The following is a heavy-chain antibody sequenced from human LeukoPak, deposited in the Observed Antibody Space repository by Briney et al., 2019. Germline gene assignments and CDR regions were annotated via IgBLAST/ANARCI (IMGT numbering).Heavy chain of an antibody. CDR3: ARDQRGGRISWYSHFDF. V-gene: IGHV1-46*01. CDR2: INPTSANT. Sequence: GASVNVSCKAYVYTFTPYYMHWVRQAPGQGLEWMGIINPTSANTRYAQKFQGRVTMTRDTSTSTVYMELSSLTSEDTAVYYCARDQRGGRISWYSHFDFWGQGTLVTVSS. J-gene: IGHJ4*02. D-gene: IGHD6-13*01. CDR1: VYTFTPYY.